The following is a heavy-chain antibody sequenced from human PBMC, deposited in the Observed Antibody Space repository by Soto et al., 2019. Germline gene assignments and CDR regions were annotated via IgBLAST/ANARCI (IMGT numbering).Heavy chain of an antibody. CDR3: ARSVAVGIAVAATGDY. CDR2: IWYDGSNK. J-gene: IGHJ4*02. CDR1: GFTFSSYG. Sequence: QVQLVESGGGVVQPGRSLRLSCAASGFTFSSYGMHWVRQAPGKGLEWVAVIWYDGSNKYYADSVKGRFTISRDNSKNTLYLQMNSLRAEDTAVYYCARSVAVGIAVAATGDYWGQGTLVTVSS. D-gene: IGHD6-19*01. V-gene: IGHV3-30*19.